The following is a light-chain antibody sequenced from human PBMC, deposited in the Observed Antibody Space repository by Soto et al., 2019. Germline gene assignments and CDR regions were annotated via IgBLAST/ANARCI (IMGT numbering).Light chain of an antibody. CDR3: QQLRSYPST. CDR1: QDISSY. V-gene: IGKV1-9*01. Sequence: IQVTQSPSSLSASVGDRDTITCRASQDISSYLAWYQQKPGKAPTLLIYAASTLQSGVPSRFSGSGFGTDFTLTISSLQAEDFASYYCQQLRSYPSTFGGGTKVEIK. J-gene: IGKJ4*01. CDR2: AAS.